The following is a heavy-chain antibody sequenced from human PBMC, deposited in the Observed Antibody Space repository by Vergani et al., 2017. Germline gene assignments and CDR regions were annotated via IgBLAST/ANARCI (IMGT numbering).Heavy chain of an antibody. CDR1: GYTFTSYA. V-gene: IGHV1-3*01. D-gene: IGHD2-2*01. J-gene: IGHJ5*02. CDR2: INAGNGNT. CDR3: ARDHSGEKSSTSCYWFDP. Sequence: QVQLVQSGAEVKKPGASVKVSCKASGYTFTSYAMHWVRQAPGQRLEWMGWINAGNGNTKYSQKFQGRVTITRDTSASTAYMELSSLRSEDTAVDYCARDHSGEKSSTSCYWFDPWGQGTLVTVSS.